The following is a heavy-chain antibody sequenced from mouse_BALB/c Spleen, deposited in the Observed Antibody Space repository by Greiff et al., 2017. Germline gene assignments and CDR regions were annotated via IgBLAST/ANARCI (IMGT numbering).Heavy chain of an antibody. J-gene: IGHJ3*01. V-gene: IGHV1-9*01. CDR2: ILPGSGST. CDR1: GYTFSSYW. CDR3: ARGEIYYDYFAY. D-gene: IGHD2-4*01. Sequence: LVESGAELMKPGASVKISCKATGYTFSSYWIEWVKQRPGHGLEWIGEILPGSGSTNYNEKFKGKATFTADTSSNTAYMQLSSLTSEDSAVYYCARGEIYYDYFAYWGQGTLVTVSA.